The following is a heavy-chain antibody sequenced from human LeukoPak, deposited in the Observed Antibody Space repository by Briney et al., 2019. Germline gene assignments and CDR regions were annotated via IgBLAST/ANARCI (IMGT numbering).Heavy chain of an antibody. J-gene: IGHJ6*03. D-gene: IGHD4-11*01. CDR1: GYTFTSYG. Sequence: GASVKVSCKASGYTFTSYGISWVRQAPGQGLEWMGWISAYNGNTNYAQKLQGRVTMTTDTSTSTAYMELRSLRSDDTAVYYCARLTPYSNLASYYYYYMDVWGKGTTVTVSS. CDR2: ISAYNGNT. V-gene: IGHV1-18*01. CDR3: ARLTPYSNLASYYYYYMDV.